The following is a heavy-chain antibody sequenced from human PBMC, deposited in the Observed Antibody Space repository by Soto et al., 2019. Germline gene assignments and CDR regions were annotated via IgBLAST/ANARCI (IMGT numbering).Heavy chain of an antibody. CDR2: IYYSGST. Sequence: QLQLQESGPGLVKPSETLSLTCTVSGGSISSSSYYWGWIRQPPGKGLEWIGSIYYSGSTYYNPSLNSRDTISVDTSKNQFSLTLSSVTAADTAVDYCAVEQQLASWFDPWGQGTLVTVSS. CDR3: AVEQQLASWFDP. V-gene: IGHV4-39*01. D-gene: IGHD6-13*01. CDR1: GGSISSSSYY. J-gene: IGHJ5*02.